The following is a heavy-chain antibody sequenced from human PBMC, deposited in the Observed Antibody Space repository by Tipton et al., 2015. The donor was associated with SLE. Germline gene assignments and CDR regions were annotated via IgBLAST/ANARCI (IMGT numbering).Heavy chain of an antibody. CDR1: GGSISSYY. CDR3: ARPVHYDFWSGYYTPPEAFDI. D-gene: IGHD3-3*01. V-gene: IGHV4-39*01. J-gene: IGHJ3*02. Sequence: TLSLTCTVSGGSISSYYWSWIRQPPGKGLEWIGSIYYSGSTYYNPSLKSRVTISVDTSKNQFSLKLSSVTAADTAVYYCARPVHYDFWSGYYTPPEAFDIWGQGTMVTVSS. CDR2: IYYSGST.